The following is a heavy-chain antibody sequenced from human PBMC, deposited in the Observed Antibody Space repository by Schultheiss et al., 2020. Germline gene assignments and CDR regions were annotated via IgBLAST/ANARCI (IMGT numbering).Heavy chain of an antibody. V-gene: IGHV4-30-4*01. Sequence: SETLSLTCTVSGGSISSGDYYWSWIRQPPGKGLEWIGYIYYSGSTYYNPSLKSRVTISVDTSKNQFSLKLSSVTAADTAVYYCARGEYSSGWYGGGYYYYGMDVWGQGTTVTVSS. CDR2: IYYSGST. J-gene: IGHJ6*02. CDR1: GGSISSGDYY. CDR3: ARGEYSSGWYGGGYYYYGMDV. D-gene: IGHD6-19*01.